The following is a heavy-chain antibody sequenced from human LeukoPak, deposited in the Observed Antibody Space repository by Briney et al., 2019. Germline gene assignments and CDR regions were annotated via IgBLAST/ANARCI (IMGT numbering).Heavy chain of an antibody. CDR3: ARDLLEYVEMATISSYGY. J-gene: IGHJ4*02. Sequence: ASVKVSCKASGYTFTSYYMHWVRQAPGQGLEWMGIINPSGGSTSYAQKFQGRVTMTRDTSMSTVYMELSSLRSEDTAVYYCARDLLEYVEMATISSYGYWGQGTLVTVS. V-gene: IGHV1-46*01. CDR1: GYTFTSYY. D-gene: IGHD5-24*01. CDR2: INPSGGST.